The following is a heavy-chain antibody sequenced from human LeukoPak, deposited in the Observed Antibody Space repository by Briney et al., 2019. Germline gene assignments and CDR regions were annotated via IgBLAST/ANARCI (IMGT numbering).Heavy chain of an antibody. CDR2: INTNGADT. V-gene: IGHV3-23*01. CDR3: AKDAQRGFDYSNSLEY. Sequence: GGCLRLSCAASGFTFNNYAMSWVRQAPGKGLEWVSGINTNGADTPYADSVKGRFTISRDNSRNTLYLQMNSLRDDDTAVYYCAKDAQRGFDYSNSLEYWGQGTLVTVSS. CDR1: GFTFNNYA. J-gene: IGHJ4*02. D-gene: IGHD4-11*01.